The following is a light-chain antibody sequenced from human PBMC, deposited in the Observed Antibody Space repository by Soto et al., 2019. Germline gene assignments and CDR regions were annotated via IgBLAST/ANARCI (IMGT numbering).Light chain of an antibody. Sequence: QSALTQPASVSGSAGQSIAISCTGNSSDVGGYNYVSWYQQHPGTAPKLLLSEVSKRPSGVSDRFSGSKSGNTASLTISGLQTQDEADYYCSSFTSAYTVVFGTGTKLTVL. CDR2: EVS. CDR1: SSDVGGYNY. V-gene: IGLV2-14*01. CDR3: SSFTSAYTVV. J-gene: IGLJ1*01.